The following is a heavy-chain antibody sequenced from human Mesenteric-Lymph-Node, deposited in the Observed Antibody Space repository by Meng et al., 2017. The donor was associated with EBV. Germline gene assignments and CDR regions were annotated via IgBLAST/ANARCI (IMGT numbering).Heavy chain of an antibody. CDR3: ARAPASSSRYHWYCDL. CDR2: ITSSGSYI. CDR1: GFTFNSYS. J-gene: IGHJ2*01. Sequence: EGQLLESGGXXXXXGXSRXRDGATFGFTFNSYSLNWVRQAPGKGLEWVSSITSSGSYIYYADSMKGRFTISRDNAKNSLFLQMNSLRAEDTAVYYCARAPASSSRYHWYCDLWGRGTLVTVSS. V-gene: IGHV3-21*01. D-gene: IGHD6-13*01.